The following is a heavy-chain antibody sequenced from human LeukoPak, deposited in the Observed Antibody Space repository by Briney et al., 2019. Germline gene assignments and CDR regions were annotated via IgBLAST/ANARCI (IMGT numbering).Heavy chain of an antibody. J-gene: IGHJ4*02. Sequence: PSETLSLTCAVSGYSISSGYYWGWIRQPPGKGLEWIGSIYHSGSTYYNPSLKSRVTILVDTSKNQFSLKLSSVTAADTAVYYCARYYYDSSGYSTADTDYWGQGTLVTVSS. D-gene: IGHD3-22*01. V-gene: IGHV4-38-2*01. CDR2: IYHSGST. CDR1: GYSISSGYY. CDR3: ARYYYDSSGYSTADTDY.